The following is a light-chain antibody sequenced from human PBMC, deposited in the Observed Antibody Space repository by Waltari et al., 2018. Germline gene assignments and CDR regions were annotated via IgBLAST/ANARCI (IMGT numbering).Light chain of an antibody. CDR2: GAS. J-gene: IGKJ1*01. Sequence: IMLTQSPGTLSLSPGERATLSCRASQSISRYVAWYQQKPGQAPRLLIYGASTRATGIPDRFSGSGSGTDFSLTISGLEPEDSAVYYCQHHFRLPATFGQGTKVEIK. CDR3: QHHFRLPAT. CDR1: QSISRY. V-gene: IGKV3-20*01.